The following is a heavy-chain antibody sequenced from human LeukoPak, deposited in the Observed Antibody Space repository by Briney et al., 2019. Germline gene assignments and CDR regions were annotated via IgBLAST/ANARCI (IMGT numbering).Heavy chain of an antibody. V-gene: IGHV3-74*01. J-gene: IGHJ4*02. Sequence: GGSLRLSCAASGFSFSTYWMHWVRQAPGEGPVWVARINTDGSTTNFADPVRGRFTISRDNAKNTLYLQMNSLRAEDTAVYYCARGTVVAPGVDCWGQGTLVTVSS. CDR1: GFSFSTYW. D-gene: IGHD2-15*01. CDR3: ARGTVVAPGVDC. CDR2: INTDGSTT.